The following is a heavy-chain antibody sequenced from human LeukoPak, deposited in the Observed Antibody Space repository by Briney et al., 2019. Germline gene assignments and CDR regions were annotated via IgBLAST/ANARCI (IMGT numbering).Heavy chain of an antibody. J-gene: IGHJ4*02. V-gene: IGHV3-30*18. Sequence: GRSLRLSCAASGFTFSNYAIHWVRQAPGKGLEWVAVISYDGSNKYYADSVKGRFTISRDSSKNMLYLQMNNLRAEDTALYYCAKDGRYCSGTSCYTSHWGQGTLVTVSS. CDR2: ISYDGSNK. CDR1: GFTFSNYA. D-gene: IGHD2-2*02. CDR3: AKDGRYCSGTSCYTSH.